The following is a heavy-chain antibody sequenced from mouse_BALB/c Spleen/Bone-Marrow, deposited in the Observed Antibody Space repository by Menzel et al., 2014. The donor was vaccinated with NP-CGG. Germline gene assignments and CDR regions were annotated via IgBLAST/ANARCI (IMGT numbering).Heavy chain of an antibody. D-gene: IGHD2-2*01. V-gene: IGHV1-14*01. J-gene: IGHJ3*01. CDR1: GYTFTNYV. Sequence: VQLQQSGPELAKPGASVKMSSKASGYTFTNYVMHWVKQKPGQGLEWIGYINPYNDGTKYNEKFKGKATLTSDKSSSTAYMDLSSLTSEDSAVYYCARVYYGYDGTSSWFAYWGQGTLVTVSA. CDR2: INPYNDGT. CDR3: ARVYYGYDGTSSWFAY.